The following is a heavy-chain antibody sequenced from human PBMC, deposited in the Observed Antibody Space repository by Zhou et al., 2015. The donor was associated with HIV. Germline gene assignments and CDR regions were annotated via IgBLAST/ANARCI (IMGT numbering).Heavy chain of an antibody. CDR1: GFTFTTYG. V-gene: IGHV3-30*02. D-gene: IGHD3-10*01. Sequence: QVQLVESGGGVVQPGGSLRLSCAASGFTFTTYGMHWVRQAPGKGLEWVAFIRYDGSYKYSADSVKGRFTISRDNSKNTLYLQMNSLRAEDTAVYYCAKVPAKYNYGSGSYDYFDYWGQGTLVTVSS. CDR3: AKVPAKYNYGSGSYDYFDY. CDR2: IRYDGSYK. J-gene: IGHJ4*02.